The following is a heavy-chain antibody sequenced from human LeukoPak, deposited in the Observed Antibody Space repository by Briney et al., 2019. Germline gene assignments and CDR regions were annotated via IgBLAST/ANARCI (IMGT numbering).Heavy chain of an antibody. CDR3: AREATIGAAYVFDY. J-gene: IGHJ4*02. CDR1: GFTFSSYA. CDR2: IKGDGSEK. Sequence: GGSLRLSCAASGFTFSSYAMSWVRQAPGKGLEWVANIKGDGSEKSSVDSVKGRFTISRDNAKSSLYLQMSSLRAEDTAVYYCAREATIGAAYVFDYWGQGILVAVSS. D-gene: IGHD6-13*01. V-gene: IGHV3-7*01.